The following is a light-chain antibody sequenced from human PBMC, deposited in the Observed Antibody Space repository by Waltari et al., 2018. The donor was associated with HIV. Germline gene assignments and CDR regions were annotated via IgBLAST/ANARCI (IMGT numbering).Light chain of an antibody. V-gene: IGKV3-20*01. CDR2: GAS. CDR1: QTVTSNF. Sequence: EIVLTQSPRTQSVSPGERATLSCRASQTVTSNFLAWYQMKPGQAPRLLIFGASIRATVVPDKFSGSGSETDFTLTIGRLEPEDFAVYYCHKYGTSPQPFGQGSKVEIK. J-gene: IGKJ2*01. CDR3: HKYGTSPQP.